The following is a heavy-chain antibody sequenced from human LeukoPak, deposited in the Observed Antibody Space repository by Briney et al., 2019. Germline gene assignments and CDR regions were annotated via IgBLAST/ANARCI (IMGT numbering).Heavy chain of an antibody. CDR2: IWYDGSNK. D-gene: IGHD6-6*01. CDR1: GFTFSSYG. V-gene: IGHV3-33*01. J-gene: IGHJ4*02. Sequence: PGRSLRLSCAASGFTFSSYGMHWVRQAPGKGLEWVAVIWYDGSNKYYADSVKGRFTISRDNSKNTLYLQMNSLRAEDTAVYYCARDEDSSSPIFDYWGQGTLVTVSS. CDR3: ARDEDSSSPIFDY.